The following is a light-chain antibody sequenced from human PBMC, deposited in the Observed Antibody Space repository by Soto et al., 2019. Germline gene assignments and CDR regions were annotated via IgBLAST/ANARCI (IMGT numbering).Light chain of an antibody. V-gene: IGLV2-14*01. Sequence: QSALTQPASVSGSPGQSITISCTGTSSDVGGYNYVSWYQQRPGKAPKLMIYDVSNRPSGVSNRFSGSKSGNTASLTISGLQAEDEADYYCNSYTSSSTLLFGGGTKLTVL. CDR1: SSDVGGYNY. J-gene: IGLJ2*01. CDR2: DVS. CDR3: NSYTSSSTLL.